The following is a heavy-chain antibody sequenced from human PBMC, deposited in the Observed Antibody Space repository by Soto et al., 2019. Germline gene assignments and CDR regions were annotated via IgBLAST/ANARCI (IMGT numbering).Heavy chain of an antibody. CDR3: ARMLTSARGGYSCYDYYYYYGMDV. D-gene: IGHD5-12*01. CDR1: GGSISSGDYY. Sequence: SETLSLTCTVSGGSISSGDYYWSWIRQPPGKGLEWIGYIYYSGSTYYNPSLKSRVTISVDTSKNQFSLKLSSVTAADTAVYYCARMLTSARGGYSCYDYYYYYGMDVWGQGTTVTVSS. V-gene: IGHV4-30-4*01. J-gene: IGHJ6*02. CDR2: IYYSGST.